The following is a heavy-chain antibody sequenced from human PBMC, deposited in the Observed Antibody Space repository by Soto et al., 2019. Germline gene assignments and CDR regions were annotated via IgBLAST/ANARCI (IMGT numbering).Heavy chain of an antibody. D-gene: IGHD1-1*01. Sequence: QVQLVQSGAEVKKPGTSVKVSCKTSGFTFTNYYINWVRQATGQGLEVMGWISAYSGNTNYAQNLQSRVTMTTDTSASTAYLELRSLRSDDTAVYFCARGDTYYGNWYFDYWGQGTLVTVSS. CDR2: ISAYSGNT. CDR1: GFTFTNYY. J-gene: IGHJ4*02. V-gene: IGHV1-18*01. CDR3: ARGDTYYGNWYFDY.